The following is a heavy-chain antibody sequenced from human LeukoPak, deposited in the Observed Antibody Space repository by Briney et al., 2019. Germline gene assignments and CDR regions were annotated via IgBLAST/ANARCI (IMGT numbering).Heavy chain of an antibody. CDR3: ARDGVRNMGLRLDY. D-gene: IGHD1-14*01. J-gene: IGHJ4*02. CDR1: GGTFGVNA. V-gene: IGHV1-69*05. CDR2: IIPVFPTS. Sequence: SVKVSCKASGGTFGVNAIHWVRQAPGQGLEWMGDIIPVFPTSNYAQNFQGRVTFTTDESTSTAYMELNSLTSEDTPIYYCARDGVRNMGLRLDYWGQGTLITVSS.